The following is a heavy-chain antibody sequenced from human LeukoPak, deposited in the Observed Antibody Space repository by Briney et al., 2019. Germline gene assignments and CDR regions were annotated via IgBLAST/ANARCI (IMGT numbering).Heavy chain of an antibody. Sequence: GGSLRLSCAASGFTFSSYWMSWVRQAPGKGLEWVANIKQDGSEKYYVDSVKGRFTISRDNAKNSLYLQMNSLRAEDTAVYYCARGYCSGGSCYNYYYGMDVWGQGTTVTVSS. CDR1: GFTFSSYW. J-gene: IGHJ6*02. D-gene: IGHD2-15*01. V-gene: IGHV3-7*01. CDR2: IKQDGSEK. CDR3: ARGYCSGGSCYNYYYGMDV.